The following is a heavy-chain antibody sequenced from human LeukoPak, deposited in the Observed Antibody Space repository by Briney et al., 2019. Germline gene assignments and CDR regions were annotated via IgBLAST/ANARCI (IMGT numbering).Heavy chain of an antibody. CDR1: GFTLCSYC. Sequence: GGSLRLSCAASGFTLCSYCMGWVRQAPGKGLEWVANIKQDGSEKYYVDSVKVRFTISREHAKNSVYLQMNTLRSGDQAVYYCARGQWLPYDAFYIWG. J-gene: IGHJ3*02. CDR3: ARGQWLPYDAFYI. CDR2: IKQDGSEK. D-gene: IGHD6-19*01. V-gene: IGHV3-7*05.